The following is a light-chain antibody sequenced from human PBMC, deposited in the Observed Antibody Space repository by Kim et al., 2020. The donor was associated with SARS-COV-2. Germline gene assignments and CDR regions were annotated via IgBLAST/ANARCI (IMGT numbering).Light chain of an antibody. V-gene: IGKV3-20*01. CDR3: QQYGRSIT. J-gene: IGKJ4*01. Sequence: LSPGERAPPSCRASQSVSNSYLAWYQHKPGQAPRLVIYGASSRATGIPDRFSGSGSGTDFTLTISRLEPEDSAVYYCQQYGRSITFGGGTKVDIK. CDR2: GAS. CDR1: QSVSNSY.